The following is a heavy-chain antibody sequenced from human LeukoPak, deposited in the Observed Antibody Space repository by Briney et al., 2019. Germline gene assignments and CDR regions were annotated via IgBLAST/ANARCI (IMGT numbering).Heavy chain of an antibody. CDR3: ARGPNYGDRVDFLVS. CDR1: GCIFSSHW. D-gene: IGHD4-17*01. J-gene: IGHJ4*02. Sequence: GGSLRLSCAASGCIFSSHWMTWGRKAPGKGLEWVASIKQSGSEKYYADSVKSRFTVSRDNANNSLNLQMNSLSAGDTAVYYCARGPNYGDRVDFLVSWGQGTKVTVSS. V-gene: IGHV3-7*01. CDR2: IKQSGSEK.